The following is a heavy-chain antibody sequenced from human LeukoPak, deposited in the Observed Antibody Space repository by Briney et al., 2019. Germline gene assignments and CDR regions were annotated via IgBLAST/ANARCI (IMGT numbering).Heavy chain of an antibody. V-gene: IGHV4-34*01. Sequence: PSETLSLTCAVYGGSFSGYYWSWIRQPPGKGLEWIGEINHSGSTNYNPSLKSRVTISVDTSKNQFSLKLSSVTAADTAVYYCAREDIVVVPAAIGGYYYYMDVWGKGTTVTVSS. J-gene: IGHJ6*03. CDR2: INHSGST. CDR3: AREDIVVVPAAIGGYYYYMDV. D-gene: IGHD2-2*01. CDR1: GGSFSGYY.